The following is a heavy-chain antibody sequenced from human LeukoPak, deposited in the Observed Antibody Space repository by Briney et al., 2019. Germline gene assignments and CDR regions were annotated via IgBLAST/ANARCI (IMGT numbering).Heavy chain of an antibody. J-gene: IGHJ3*02. CDR2: ISSSGSTI. D-gene: IGHD3-3*01. CDR1: GFTFSSYE. Sequence: GGSLRLSCAASGFTFSSYEMNWVXQAPGXXLXWVSYISSSGSTIYYADSVKGRFTISRDNAKNSLYLQMNSLRAEDTAVYYCAQVEWDAFDIWGQGTMVTVSS. CDR3: AQVEWDAFDI. V-gene: IGHV3-48*03.